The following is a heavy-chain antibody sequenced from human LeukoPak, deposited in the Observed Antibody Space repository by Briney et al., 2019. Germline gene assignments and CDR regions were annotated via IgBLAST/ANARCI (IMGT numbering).Heavy chain of an antibody. CDR3: ARDLRGYSYGYPGY. D-gene: IGHD5-18*01. V-gene: IGHV1-3*01. CDR1: GYTFTSYA. CDR2: INAGNGNT. Sequence: ASVKVSCKASGYTFTSYAMHWVRQAPGRRLEWMGWINAGNGNTKYSQKFQGRVTITRDTSASTAYMELSSLRSEDTAVYYCARDLRGYSYGYPGYWGQGTLVTVSS. J-gene: IGHJ4*02.